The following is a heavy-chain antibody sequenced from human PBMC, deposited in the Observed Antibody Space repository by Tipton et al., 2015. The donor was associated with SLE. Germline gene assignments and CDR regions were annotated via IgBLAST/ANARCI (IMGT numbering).Heavy chain of an antibody. CDR3: AREWLAELFDY. D-gene: IGHD5-18*01. V-gene: IGHV3-21*01. CDR1: GGSFSGYY. J-gene: IGHJ4*02. CDR2: ISSSSSYI. Sequence: LSLTCAVYGGSFSGYYWNWVRQAPGKGLEWVSSISSSSSYIYYADSVKGRFTISRDNAKNSLYLQMNSLRAEDTAVYYCAREWLAELFDYWGQGTLVTVAS.